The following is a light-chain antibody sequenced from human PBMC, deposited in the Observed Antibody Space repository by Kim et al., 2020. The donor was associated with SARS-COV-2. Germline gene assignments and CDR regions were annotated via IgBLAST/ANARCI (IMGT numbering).Light chain of an antibody. CDR3: SSYTSSSTWV. J-gene: IGLJ3*02. CDR1: SRDVGAYDY. V-gene: IGLV2-14*03. CDR2: DVS. Sequence: GQSLTISCTGTSRDVGAYDYLSWYQQHPGNAPTLMIYDVSERPSGVSYRFSGSKSGNTASLTISGLRAEDEADYYCSSYTSSSTWVFGGGTQLTVL.